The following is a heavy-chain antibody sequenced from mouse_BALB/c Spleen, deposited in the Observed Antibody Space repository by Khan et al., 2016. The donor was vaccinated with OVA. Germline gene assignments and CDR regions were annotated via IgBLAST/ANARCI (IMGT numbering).Heavy chain of an antibody. CDR1: GFTFSTYG. V-gene: IGHV5-6*01. J-gene: IGHJ3*01. Sequence: EVELVESGGDLVKPGGSLKLSCAASGFTFSTYGMSWVRQTPDKRLEWVATVSTGGGYTYYPDSVKGRFTISRDNAKNTLYLQMCGLKSEDTAVFYCTRLAYYYDSEGFAYWGQGTLVTVSA. CDR2: VSTGGGYT. CDR3: TRLAYYYDSEGFAY. D-gene: IGHD1-1*01.